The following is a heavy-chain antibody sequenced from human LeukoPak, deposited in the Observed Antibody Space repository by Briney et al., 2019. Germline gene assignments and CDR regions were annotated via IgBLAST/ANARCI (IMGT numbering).Heavy chain of an antibody. D-gene: IGHD5/OR15-5a*01. CDR2: ISSGSSTI. Sequence: GGSLRLSCAASGFTFSTYNMNWVRQAPGKGLEWLSYISSGSSTIYYADSVEGRFTISRENAKNSLYLQMNSLRAGDTAVYYCARGPTSVGAFDIWGQGTMVTVSS. J-gene: IGHJ3*02. V-gene: IGHV3-48*01. CDR1: GFTFSTYN. CDR3: ARGPTSVGAFDI.